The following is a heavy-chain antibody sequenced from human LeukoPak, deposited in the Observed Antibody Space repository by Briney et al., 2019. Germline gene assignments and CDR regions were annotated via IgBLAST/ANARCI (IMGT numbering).Heavy chain of an antibody. V-gene: IGHV3-30*04. CDR2: ISYDGSKE. CDR1: GFTFRSYA. Sequence: GGSLRLSCAASGFTFRSYAMHWVRQAPGKGLEWVAVISYDGSKEYYADSVEGRFTISRDNSKNTLYLQMNSLRAEDTAVYYCAKVRLGYCSGGSCSRGGTSMDVWGRGTTVTISS. CDR3: AKVRLGYCSGGSCSRGGTSMDV. J-gene: IGHJ6*03. D-gene: IGHD2-15*01.